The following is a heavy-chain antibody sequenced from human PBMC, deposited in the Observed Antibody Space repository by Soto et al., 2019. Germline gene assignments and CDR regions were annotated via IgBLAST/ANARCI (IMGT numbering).Heavy chain of an antibody. Sequence: QVQLVQSGAEVKKPGSSVKVSCKASGGTFSTYAINWVRQAPGQGLEWMGGIIPNFGAPNYAQKFRGRVTITADESTSTAYLVRSSLRSEDTAVYYGARAHKPDGISAPGDPWGQGTLVTVSS. CDR2: IIPNFGAP. D-gene: IGHD6-13*01. CDR1: GGTFSTYA. V-gene: IGHV1-69*01. CDR3: ARAHKPDGISAPGDP. J-gene: IGHJ5*02.